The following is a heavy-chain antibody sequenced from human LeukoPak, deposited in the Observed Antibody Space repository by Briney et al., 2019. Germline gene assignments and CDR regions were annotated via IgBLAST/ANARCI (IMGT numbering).Heavy chain of an antibody. V-gene: IGHV4-34*01. CDR1: GGSFSGYF. J-gene: IGHJ4*02. CDR2: ISHSGST. Sequence: SETLSLTCSVSGGSFSGYFWAWIRQPPGKGLEWIGEISHSGSTDYSPSLQSRVTMSIDTSKKRFSLNLSSVTAADTAVYYCARGPNFDYWGQGTLVTVSS. CDR3: ARGPNFDY.